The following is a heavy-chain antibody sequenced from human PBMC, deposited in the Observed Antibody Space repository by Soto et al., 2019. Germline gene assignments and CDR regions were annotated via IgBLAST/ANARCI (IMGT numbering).Heavy chain of an antibody. V-gene: IGHV3-23*01. Sequence: EVQLLESGGGLVQPGGSLRLSCAASGFTFSSYAMTWVRQAPGKGLGWASSLSGSGGSTYYADSVKGRFSISGDSSKNTLYLQMISLGADHTAVYYCPKHLDGYYGGGRDYCGQVPPVTVAS. D-gene: IGHD4-17*01. CDR2: LSGSGGST. CDR3: PKHLDGYYGGGRDY. J-gene: IGHJ4*02. CDR1: GFTFSSYA.